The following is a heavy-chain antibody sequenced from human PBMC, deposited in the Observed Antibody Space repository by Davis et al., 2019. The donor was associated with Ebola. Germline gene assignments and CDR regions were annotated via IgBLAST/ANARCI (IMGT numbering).Heavy chain of an antibody. V-gene: IGHV3-23*01. CDR2: TPIGGATT. J-gene: IGHJ4*02. CDR3: ATNHRAAWVFDN. D-gene: IGHD2-15*01. Sequence: PGGSLRLSCTASGFSFSRSSMSWVRQAPGKGLEWVAATPIGGATTFYADPVEGRFTISRDNAKDLLFLQLNSLRVEDTAIYYCATNHRAAWVFDNWGQGTLVSVSS. CDR1: GFSFSRSS.